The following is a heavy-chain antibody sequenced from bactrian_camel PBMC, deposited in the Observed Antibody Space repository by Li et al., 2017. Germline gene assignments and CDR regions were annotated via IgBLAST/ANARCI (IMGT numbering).Heavy chain of an antibody. J-gene: IGHJ4*01. V-gene: IGHV3S60*01. Sequence: HVQLVESGGGLVQPGGSLRLSCTASGFTFSDSAMGWYRQAPGNECELVSNTARDGSTYYPNYVKGRFTISHDYDKNTLYLLMNSVKSEDAGIYTCAATGQMLSVAGCRTQGTQVTVS. CDR2: NTARDGST. CDR1: GFTFSDSA. D-gene: IGHD6*01.